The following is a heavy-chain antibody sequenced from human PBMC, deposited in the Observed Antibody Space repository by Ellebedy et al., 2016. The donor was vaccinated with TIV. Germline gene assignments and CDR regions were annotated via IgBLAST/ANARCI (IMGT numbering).Heavy chain of an antibody. CDR3: ARDILRLVLAY. D-gene: IGHD6-19*01. Sequence: AASVKVSCKTSGYTFINYGISWVRQAPGQGLEWMGWINTATGNTNYAQKFQGRVTMTTDTSTSTAYMELRSLRSDDTAVYYCARDILRLVLAYWGQGTLVTVSS. J-gene: IGHJ4*02. V-gene: IGHV1-18*04. CDR2: INTATGNT. CDR1: GYTFINYG.